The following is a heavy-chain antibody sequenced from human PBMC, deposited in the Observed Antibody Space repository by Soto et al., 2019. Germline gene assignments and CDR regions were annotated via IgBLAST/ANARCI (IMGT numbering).Heavy chain of an antibody. V-gene: IGHV4-59*01. CDR3: ARDRGNYDFWSGHYAFDI. D-gene: IGHD3-3*01. CDR1: GGSISSYY. Sequence: ETLSLTCTVSGGSISSYYWSWIRQPPGKGLEWIGYIYYSGSTNYHPSLKSRVTISVDTSENQFSLKLSSVTAADTAVHYCARDRGNYDFWSGHYAFDIWGQGTMVTVSS. CDR2: IYYSGST. J-gene: IGHJ3*02.